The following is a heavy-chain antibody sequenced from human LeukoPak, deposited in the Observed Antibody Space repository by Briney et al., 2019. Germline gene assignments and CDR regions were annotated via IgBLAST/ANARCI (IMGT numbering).Heavy chain of an antibody. Sequence: GGSLRLSCAASGFTFSSYAMHWVRQAPGKGLEWVAVISYDGSNKYYADSVKGRFTICRDNSKNTLYLQMNSLRAEDTAVYYCARVYLLAFDYWGQGTLVTVSS. CDR1: GFTFSSYA. V-gene: IGHV3-30-3*01. CDR2: ISYDGSNK. J-gene: IGHJ4*02. CDR3: ARVYLLAFDY. D-gene: IGHD2-15*01.